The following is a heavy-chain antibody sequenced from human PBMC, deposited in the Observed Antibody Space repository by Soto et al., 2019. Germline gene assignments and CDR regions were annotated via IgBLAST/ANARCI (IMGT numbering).Heavy chain of an antibody. CDR2: ISYDGSNT. V-gene: IGHV3-30*18. CDR3: AKEGGLSGSYYISSSYYFDY. CDR1: GFTFSSYG. D-gene: IGHD1-26*01. J-gene: IGHJ4*02. Sequence: QVQLVESGGGVVQPGRSLRLSCVASGFTFSSYGMHWVRQAPGKGLEWVAIISYDGSNTYYADSVKGRFTISRDNSKNQLYLQMNSLRAEDTCVYYCAKEGGLSGSYYISSSYYFDYWGQGTLVTVSS.